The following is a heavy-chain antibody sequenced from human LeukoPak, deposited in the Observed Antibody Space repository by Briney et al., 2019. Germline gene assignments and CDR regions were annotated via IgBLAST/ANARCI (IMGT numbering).Heavy chain of an antibody. V-gene: IGHV4-4*07. D-gene: IGHD6-19*01. CDR3: ARGFSVAGMRFFDY. J-gene: IGHJ4*02. CDR1: DGSISGYY. Sequence: SETLSLTCTVSDGSISGYYWNWIRQPAGKGLEWIGRICTSGTTNYSPSLKSRVTLSIDTSKDQFSLSLNSVTAADTAVYYCARGFSVAGMRFFDYWGQGLLVTVSS. CDR2: ICTSGTT.